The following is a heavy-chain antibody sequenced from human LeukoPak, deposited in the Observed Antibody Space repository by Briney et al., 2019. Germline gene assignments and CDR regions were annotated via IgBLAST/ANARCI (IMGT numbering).Heavy chain of an antibody. D-gene: IGHD6-6*01. Sequence: ASVKVSCKVSGYTLTELSMHWVRQAPGKGLEWMGGFDPEDGETIYAQKFQGRVTMTEDTSTDTAYMELSSLRSEDTAVYYCARDPSYSSSPNNWFDPWGQGTLVTVSS. CDR2: FDPEDGET. CDR1: GYTLTELS. V-gene: IGHV1-24*01. CDR3: ARDPSYSSSPNNWFDP. J-gene: IGHJ5*02.